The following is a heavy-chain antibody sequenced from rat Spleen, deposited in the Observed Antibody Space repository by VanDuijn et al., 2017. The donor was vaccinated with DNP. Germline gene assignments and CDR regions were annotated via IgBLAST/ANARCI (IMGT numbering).Heavy chain of an antibody. CDR2: ISSGGGGT. Sequence: EVQLVESDGGLVQPGRSLKLSCAVSGFTFSDYYMAWVRQAPAKGLEWVASISSGGGGTYYPDSVKGRFTISRDNAKRTVYLQMDSLRSADTATYYCVRQELRRLYWFAYWGQGTLVTVSS. J-gene: IGHJ3*01. CDR3: VRQELRRLYWFAY. D-gene: IGHD1-11*01. CDR1: GFTFSDYY. V-gene: IGHV5-25*01.